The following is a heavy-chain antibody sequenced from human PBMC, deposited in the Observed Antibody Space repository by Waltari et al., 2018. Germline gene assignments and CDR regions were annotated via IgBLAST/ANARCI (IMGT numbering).Heavy chain of an antibody. CDR1: GYTFTSYG. CDR2: ISAYNGNT. Sequence: QVQLVQSGAEVKKPGASVKVSCKASGYTFTSYGISWVLPAPGQGLEWMGWISAYNGNTNYAQKLQGRVTMTTDTSTSTAYMELRSLRSDDTAVYYCARDNYYDSSGYYFGYWGQGTLVTVSS. J-gene: IGHJ4*02. D-gene: IGHD3-22*01. V-gene: IGHV1-18*01. CDR3: ARDNYYDSSGYYFGY.